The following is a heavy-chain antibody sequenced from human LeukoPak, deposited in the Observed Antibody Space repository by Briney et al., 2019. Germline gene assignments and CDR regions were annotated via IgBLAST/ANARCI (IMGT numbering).Heavy chain of an antibody. D-gene: IGHD6-13*01. CDR3: ARDTIAAAGTNYYYGMDV. J-gene: IGHJ6*02. Sequence: GGSLRLSCAASGFTFSSYAMHWVRQAPGKGLEWVAVIWYDGSNKYYADSVKGRFTISRDNSKNTLYLQMDSLRAEDTAVYYCARDTIAAAGTNYYYGMDVWGQGTTVTVSS. CDR1: GFTFSSYA. V-gene: IGHV3-33*08. CDR2: IWYDGSNK.